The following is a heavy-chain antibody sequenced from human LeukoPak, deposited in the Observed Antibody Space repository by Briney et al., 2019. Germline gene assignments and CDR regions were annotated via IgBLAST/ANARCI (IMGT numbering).Heavy chain of an antibody. CDR2: INPNSGGT. CDR3: ARDLGYYDRLDQFEC. Sequence: GASVKVSCKASGYTFTGYYIHWVRQAPGQGLEWMGWINPNSGGTNSAQQFQGRVTLTRDTSISTAYMELSRLRSDDTAVYYCARDLGYYDRLDQFECWGQGTLVTVFS. J-gene: IGHJ4*02. CDR1: GYTFTGYY. D-gene: IGHD3-22*01. V-gene: IGHV1-2*02.